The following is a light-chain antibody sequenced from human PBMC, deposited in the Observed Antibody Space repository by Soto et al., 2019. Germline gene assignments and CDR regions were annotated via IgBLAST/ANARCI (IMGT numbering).Light chain of an antibody. J-gene: IGKJ5*01. V-gene: IGKV3-15*01. Sequence: EVVMTQSPATLSVSPGERATLSCRASHSISSHLAWYQQKPGQPPRLLIYGASTRATGVPARFSGSGSGTEFTLPISSLQSEDFGVYYCQQYNNWPPITFGQGTRVEIK. CDR1: HSISSH. CDR3: QQYNNWPPIT. CDR2: GAS.